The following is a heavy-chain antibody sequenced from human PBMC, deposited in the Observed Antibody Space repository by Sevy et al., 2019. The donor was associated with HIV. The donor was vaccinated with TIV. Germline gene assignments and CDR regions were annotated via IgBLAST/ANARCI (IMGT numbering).Heavy chain of an antibody. Sequence: GGSLRLSCAASGFTFDDYAMHWVRQAPGKGLEWVSGISWNSGSIGYADSVKGRFTISRDNAKNSLYLQMNSLRAEDMALYYCAKDLIRGGSGAFDIWGQGTMVTVSS. CDR2: ISWNSGSI. D-gene: IGHD3-10*01. V-gene: IGHV3-9*03. J-gene: IGHJ3*02. CDR1: GFTFDDYA. CDR3: AKDLIRGGSGAFDI.